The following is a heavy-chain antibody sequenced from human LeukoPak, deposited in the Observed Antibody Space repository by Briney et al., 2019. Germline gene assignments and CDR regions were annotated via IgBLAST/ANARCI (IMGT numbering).Heavy chain of an antibody. CDR1: GGTFSSYA. V-gene: IGHV1-8*02. CDR3: AREFSGSYVY. J-gene: IGHJ4*02. CDR2: MNPNSGNT. D-gene: IGHD1-26*01. Sequence: ASVKVSCKASGGTFSSYAISWVRQATGQGLEWMGWMNPNSGNTGYAQKFQGRVTMTRNTSISTAYMELSSLRSEDTAVYYCAREFSGSYVYWGQGTLVTVSS.